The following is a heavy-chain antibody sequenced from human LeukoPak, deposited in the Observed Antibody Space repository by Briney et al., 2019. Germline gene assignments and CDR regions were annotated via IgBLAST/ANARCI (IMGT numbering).Heavy chain of an antibody. CDR2: IYYSGST. J-gene: IGHJ3*02. CDR3: ARVAVAGTWDAFDI. CDR1: GGSISGYN. V-gene: IGHV4-59*01. Sequence: SETLSLTCTVSGGSISGYNWSWIRQPPGKGLECIGYIYYSGSTNYNPSLKSRVTMSVDTSKNQFPLKLNSVTAADTAVYYCARVAVAGTWDAFDIWGQGTMVTVSS. D-gene: IGHD6-19*01.